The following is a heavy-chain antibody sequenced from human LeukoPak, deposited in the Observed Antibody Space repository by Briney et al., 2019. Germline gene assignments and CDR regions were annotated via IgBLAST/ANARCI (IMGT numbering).Heavy chain of an antibody. CDR3: ATNVFYDFWSGYSQTDFDY. D-gene: IGHD3-3*01. CDR1: GVTFSSYA. CDR2: SSGSGGST. V-gene: IGHV3-23*01. Sequence: GGSLRLSCAASGVTFSSYAMSWIRQAPRQGLEWVSASSGSGGSTYYADSVKGRFTISIDNSKNTLYLQMNSLRAEDMAVYYCATNVFYDFWSGYSQTDFDYWGQGTLVTVSS. J-gene: IGHJ4*02.